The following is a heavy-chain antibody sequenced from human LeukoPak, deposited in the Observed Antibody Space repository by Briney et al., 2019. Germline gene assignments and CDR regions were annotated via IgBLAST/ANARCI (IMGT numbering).Heavy chain of an antibody. CDR2: IYYSGST. CDR1: GGSISSSSYY. Sequence: PSETLSLTCTVSGGSISSSSYYWGWIRQPPGKGLEWIGSIYYSGSTYYNPSLKSRVTISVDTSKNQFSLKLSTVTAADTAVYYCARYLRDGYYFDYWGQGTLVTVSS. V-gene: IGHV4-39*01. D-gene: IGHD6-25*01. CDR3: ARYLRDGYYFDY. J-gene: IGHJ4*02.